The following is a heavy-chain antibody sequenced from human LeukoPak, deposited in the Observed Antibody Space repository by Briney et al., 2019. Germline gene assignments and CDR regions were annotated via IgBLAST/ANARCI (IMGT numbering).Heavy chain of an antibody. CDR3: ARERLWFGELSPLDY. CDR1: GFTFSSYA. Sequence: GGSLRLSCAASGFTFSSYAMSWVRRAPGKGLEWVSAISGSGGSTYYADSVKGRFTISRDNSKNTLYLQMGSLRAEDMAVYYCARERLWFGELSPLDYWGQGTLVTVSS. D-gene: IGHD3-10*01. CDR2: ISGSGGST. V-gene: IGHV3-23*01. J-gene: IGHJ4*02.